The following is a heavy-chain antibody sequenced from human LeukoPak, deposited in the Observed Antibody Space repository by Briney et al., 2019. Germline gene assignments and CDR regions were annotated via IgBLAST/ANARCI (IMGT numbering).Heavy chain of an antibody. V-gene: IGHV3-7*01. J-gene: IGHJ1*01. CDR1: GFTFSSYW. D-gene: IGHD3-22*01. Sequence: GGSLRLSCAASGFTFSSYWMSWVRQAPGKGLEWVANIKQDGSEKYYVDSVKGRFTISRDNAKNSLYLQMNSLRAEDTAVYYCASTYYESSGYYPLVYFQHWGQGTLVSVSS. CDR2: IKQDGSEK. CDR3: ASTYYESSGYYPLVYFQH.